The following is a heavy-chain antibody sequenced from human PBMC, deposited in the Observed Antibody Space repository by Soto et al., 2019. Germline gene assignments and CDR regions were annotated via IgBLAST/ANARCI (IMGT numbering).Heavy chain of an antibody. CDR2: IYYSGST. CDR3: ARHRIWYGSGSHTNYYYYGMDV. CDR1: GGSISSYY. J-gene: IGHJ6*02. Sequence: SETLSLTCTVSGGSISSYYWSWIRQPPGKGLEWIGYIYYSGSTNYNPSLKSRVTISVDTSKNQFSLKLSSVTAADTAVYYCARHRIWYGSGSHTNYYYYGMDVWGQGTTVTAP. V-gene: IGHV4-59*08. D-gene: IGHD3-10*01.